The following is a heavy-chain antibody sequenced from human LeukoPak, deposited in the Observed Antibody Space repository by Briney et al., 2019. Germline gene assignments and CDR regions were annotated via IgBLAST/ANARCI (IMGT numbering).Heavy chain of an antibody. V-gene: IGHV4-39*01. CDR1: GGSISSSSYY. Sequence: SETLSLTCTVSGGSISSSSYYWGWIRQPPGKGLEWIGSIYYSGSTYYNPSLKSRVTISVDTSKNQFSLKLSSVTAADTAVYYCASLLAIVKYFDYWGQGTLVTVSS. D-gene: IGHD5-18*01. J-gene: IGHJ4*02. CDR3: ASLLAIVKYFDY. CDR2: IYYSGST.